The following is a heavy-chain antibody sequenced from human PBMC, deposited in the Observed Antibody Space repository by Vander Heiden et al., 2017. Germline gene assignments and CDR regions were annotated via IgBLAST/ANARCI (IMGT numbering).Heavy chain of an antibody. V-gene: IGHV3-15*01. CDR1: EFIFSSAW. CDR3: TRPYGADHYFDY. CDR2: IKSKADGGTT. D-gene: IGHD3-10*01. J-gene: IGHJ4*02. Sequence: EVQLVESGGGLVKPGGSLRLSCTASEFIFSSAWMSWVRQAPGKGLEWFGRIKSKADGGTTDYAAPVKDRFTIFRDDSKNTLYLQMNSLKTDDTAFYYCTRPYGADHYFDYWGQGALVTVSS.